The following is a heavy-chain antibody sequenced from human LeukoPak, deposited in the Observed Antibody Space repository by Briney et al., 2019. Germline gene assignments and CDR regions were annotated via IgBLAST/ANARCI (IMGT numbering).Heavy chain of an antibody. CDR1: GFTFSSYE. D-gene: IGHD3-9*01. CDR3: ARAGRPYYDILTGYYQKYYFDY. J-gene: IGHJ4*02. V-gene: IGHV3-48*03. Sequence: GGSLRLSCAASGFTFSSYEMNWVRQAPGKGLEWVSYISNSGSTISYADSVKGRFTISRDNAKNSLYLQMSSLRAEDTAVYYCARAGRPYYDILTGYYQKYYFDYWGQGSLVTVSS. CDR2: ISNSGSTI.